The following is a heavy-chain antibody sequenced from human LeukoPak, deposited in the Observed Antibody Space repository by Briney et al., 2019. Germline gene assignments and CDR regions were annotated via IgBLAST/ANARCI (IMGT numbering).Heavy chain of an antibody. CDR1: GFTVSSNY. Sequence: GGSLRLSCAASGFTVSSNYLSWVRQAPGKGLEWVSVAYSGGTTNYADSVKGRFTISRDNSKNTVYLQMGSLRADDTAVYYCARHLYNSGWYYYFDYWGQGTLVTVSS. D-gene: IGHD6-19*01. CDR2: AYSGGTT. J-gene: IGHJ4*02. CDR3: ARHLYNSGWYYYFDY. V-gene: IGHV3-66*04.